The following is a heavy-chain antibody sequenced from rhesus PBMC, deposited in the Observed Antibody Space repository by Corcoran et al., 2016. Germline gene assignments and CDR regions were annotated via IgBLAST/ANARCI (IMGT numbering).Heavy chain of an antibody. J-gene: IGHJ4*01. CDR3: ASYSNYAVYYFDY. V-gene: IGHV4S14*01. Sequence: QVQLQESGPGLVKPSETLSLTCAVSGVSISGYYYWSWIRQPPGKGLEWIGSIYGSGGSNYLNPSLKGRVTLSVDTYKNQFSLKLSSVTAADTAVYYGASYSNYAVYYFDYWGQGVLVTVSS. D-gene: IGHD4-23*01. CDR2: IYGSGGSN. CDR1: GVSISGYYY.